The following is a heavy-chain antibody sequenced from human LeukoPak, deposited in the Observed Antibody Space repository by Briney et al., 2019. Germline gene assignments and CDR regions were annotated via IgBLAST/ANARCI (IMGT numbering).Heavy chain of an antibody. CDR2: ISTDSNTI. Sequence: GGSLRLSYAASGFTFSSYTMNWVRQAPGKGLEWVSYISTDSNTIYYADSVKGRLTISRDNAKNSLYLQMNSLRAEDTAVYFCARGPTNSGFDPWGQGTLVTVSS. J-gene: IGHJ5*02. CDR1: GFTFSSYT. V-gene: IGHV3-48*01. D-gene: IGHD1-1*01. CDR3: ARGPTNSGFDP.